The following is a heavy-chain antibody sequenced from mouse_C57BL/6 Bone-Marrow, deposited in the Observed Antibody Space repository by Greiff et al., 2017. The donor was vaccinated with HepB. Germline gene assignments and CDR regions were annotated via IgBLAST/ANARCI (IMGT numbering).Heavy chain of an antibody. Sequence: QVQLQQSGAELARPGASVKLSCKASGYTFTSYGISWVKQRTGQGLEWIGEIYPRSGNTYYNEKFKGKATLTADKSSSTAYMWLRSLTSEDSAVYFCARSRGSTMVTRGGRNWGQGTTRTVSS. V-gene: IGHV1-81*01. J-gene: IGHJ2*01. CDR3: ARSRGSTMVTRGGRN. CDR2: IYPRSGNT. D-gene: IGHD2-2*01. CDR1: GYTFTSYG.